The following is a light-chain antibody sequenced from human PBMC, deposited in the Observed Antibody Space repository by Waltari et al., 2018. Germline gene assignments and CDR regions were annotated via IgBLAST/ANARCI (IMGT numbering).Light chain of an antibody. CDR2: EDT. CDR1: DSPKNN. CDR3: YSTDSSGNHRV. V-gene: IGLV3-10*01. Sequence: SYELTQPPSVSVSPGQTARIPCSGDDSPKNNPFWYQQKPGQAPVVVIYEDTKRPSGIPERFSGSSSGTMATFTISGAQVEDEADYYCYSTDSSGNHRVFGRGTKLTVL. J-gene: IGLJ3*02.